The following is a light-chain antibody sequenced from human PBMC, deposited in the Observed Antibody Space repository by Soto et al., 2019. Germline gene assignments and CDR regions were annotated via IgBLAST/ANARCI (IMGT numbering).Light chain of an antibody. J-gene: IGKJ2*01. Sequence: EIVMTQSPATVSVSPGERATLSCRASQSVSSTLAWYQQKPGQAPRLLIYGASTMATGIPARFSGSGSGTEFNLTISSLQSEDCAVSYDEEYNNWPINFGQGTKLEIK. CDR2: GAS. CDR3: EEYNNWPIN. CDR1: QSVSST. V-gene: IGKV3-15*01.